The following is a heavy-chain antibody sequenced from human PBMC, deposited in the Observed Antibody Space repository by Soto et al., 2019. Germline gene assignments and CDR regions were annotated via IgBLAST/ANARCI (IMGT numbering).Heavy chain of an antibody. J-gene: IGHJ4*02. CDR1: EGTSGDHG. V-gene: IGHV4-59*11. CDR3: ARVGKGFDWFNHNPFDY. CDR2: VHYSGTT. Sequence: LVTLRDRSTVAEGTSGDHGGGWIRQPPGKGLEWIGYVHYSGTTNYNPSLKSRVTMSVDTSKNQFSLKLRSVTAADTAVYYCARVGKGFDWFNHNPFDYWGQGTLVTVSS. D-gene: IGHD3-9*01.